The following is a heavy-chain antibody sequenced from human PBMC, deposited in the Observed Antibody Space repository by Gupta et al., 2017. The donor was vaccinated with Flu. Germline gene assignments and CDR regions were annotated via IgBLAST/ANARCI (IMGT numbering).Heavy chain of an antibody. CDR3: TRGVGGIWDY. Sequence: SRPTYDWGWIRQSPGKGLEWIGHIYQSGNAFYNPSLTSRATISVDPSKNTFSLNVTSVTAADTALYYCTRGVGGIWDYWDQGSLVIVSS. CDR1: SRPTYD. J-gene: IGHJ4*02. D-gene: IGHD3-16*01. CDR2: IYQSGNA. V-gene: IGHV4-39*02.